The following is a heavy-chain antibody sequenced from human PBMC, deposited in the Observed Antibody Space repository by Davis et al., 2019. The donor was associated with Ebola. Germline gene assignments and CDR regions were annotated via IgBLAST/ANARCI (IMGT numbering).Heavy chain of an antibody. Sequence: GESPNIPLAASGFTFSSHSMNWVRQAPGNGLEWVSSISSSSSYIYYAVSVKGRFTISRDNAKNALYLQMNSLRAEDTAVYYCARPEGAIAAAGNKPGVFDIWGQGTMVTVSS. J-gene: IGHJ3*02. CDR1: GFTFSSHS. CDR2: ISSSSSYI. CDR3: ARPEGAIAAAGNKPGVFDI. V-gene: IGHV3-21*01. D-gene: IGHD6-13*01.